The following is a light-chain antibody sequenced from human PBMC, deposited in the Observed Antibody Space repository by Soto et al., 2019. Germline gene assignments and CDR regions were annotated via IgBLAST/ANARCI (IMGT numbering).Light chain of an antibody. Sequence: QSVLTQPPSASGTPGQRVTISCSGSIPNIGTNTVSWYQQLPGTAPKLLIFSNNQRPSGVTDRFSGSKSGTSASLAISGLQSEDEADYFCAAWDDSVNGRGYVFGTGTKVTVL. CDR1: IPNIGTNT. CDR2: SNN. CDR3: AAWDDSVNGRGYV. V-gene: IGLV1-44*01. J-gene: IGLJ1*01.